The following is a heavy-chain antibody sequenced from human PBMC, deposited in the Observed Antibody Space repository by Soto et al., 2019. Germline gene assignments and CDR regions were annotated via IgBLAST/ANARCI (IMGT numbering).Heavy chain of an antibody. CDR3: ARPLLTRIRGATIPYYSVMDV. CDR2: INHSGST. D-gene: IGHD3-10*01. CDR1: GGSFSGYY. Sequence: PSETLSLTCAVYGGSFSGYYWSWIRQPPGKGLEWIGEINHSGSTNYNPSFESRVTISLDRSQNQFSLKLESVSAADTAVYYCARPLLTRIRGATIPYYSVMDVWGQGTTVTVSS. J-gene: IGHJ6*02. V-gene: IGHV4-34*01.